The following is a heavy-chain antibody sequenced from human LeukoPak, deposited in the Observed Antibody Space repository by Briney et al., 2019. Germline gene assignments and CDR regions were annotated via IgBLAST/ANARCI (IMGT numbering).Heavy chain of an antibody. V-gene: IGHV1-46*01. Sequence: ASVKVSCKASGYSFTDFHVHWVRQAPGQGLEWVGIIIPTSGATTYAQKFQGRVTMTRDMSTSTVYMELSGLGSEDTAVYYCAREVSWTTVTTRHYFYYYMDVWGKGTTVTVSS. J-gene: IGHJ6*03. CDR2: IIPTSGAT. CDR1: GYSFTDFH. CDR3: AREVSWTTVTTRHYFYYYMDV. D-gene: IGHD4-11*01.